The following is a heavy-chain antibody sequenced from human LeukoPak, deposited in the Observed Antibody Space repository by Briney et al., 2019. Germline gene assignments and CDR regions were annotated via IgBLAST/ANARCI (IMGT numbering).Heavy chain of an antibody. CDR3: ARGYSSGWYFDY. Sequence: SETLSLTCTVSGDSISTSKSYWGWIRQPPLKGLEWIGSIYYTGNTYYNASLKSRVTISVDTSKNQFSLKLNSVTAADTAVYYCARGYSSGWYFDYWGQGTLVTVSS. CDR2: IYYTGNT. D-gene: IGHD6-19*01. J-gene: IGHJ4*02. CDR1: GDSISTSKSY. V-gene: IGHV4-39*07.